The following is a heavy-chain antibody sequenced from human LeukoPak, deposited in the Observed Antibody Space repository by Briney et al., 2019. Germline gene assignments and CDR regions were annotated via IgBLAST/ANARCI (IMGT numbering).Heavy chain of an antibody. D-gene: IGHD2-15*01. Sequence: GGPLRLSCAASGFTFSSYSMNWVRQAPGKGLEWVSYISSSSSTIYYADSVKGRFTISRDNAKNSLYLQMNSLRGEDTAVYYCASKHCSGGSCRFDYWGQGTLVTVSS. CDR1: GFTFSSYS. CDR2: ISSSSSTI. J-gene: IGHJ4*02. CDR3: ASKHCSGGSCRFDY. V-gene: IGHV3-48*01.